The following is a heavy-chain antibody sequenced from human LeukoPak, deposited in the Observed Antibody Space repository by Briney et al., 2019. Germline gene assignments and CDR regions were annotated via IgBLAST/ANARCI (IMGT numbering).Heavy chain of an antibody. CDR1: GFTFSSYA. D-gene: IGHD3-10*01. CDR3: ASYITGSGTFDY. Sequence: GGSLRLSCAASGFTFSSYAMHWVRQAPGKGLEWVAVISYDGSNKYYADSVKGRFTISRDNSKNTLYLQMNSLRAEDTAVYYCASYITGSGTFDYWGQGTLVTVSS. J-gene: IGHJ4*02. V-gene: IGHV3-30-3*01. CDR2: ISYDGSNK.